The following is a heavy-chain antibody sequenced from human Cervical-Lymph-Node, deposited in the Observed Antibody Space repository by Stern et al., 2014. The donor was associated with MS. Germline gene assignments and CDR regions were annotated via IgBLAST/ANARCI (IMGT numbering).Heavy chain of an antibody. CDR2: ISADSGNT. Sequence: VQLVQSGTEVKKPGASVLVSCKASGYTFTTYGITWVRQAPGQGLEWMGWISADSGNTKYAQKFQDRDTMTRDTTTGTAYMEVRSLRSEDTAVYYCARDKMHAFDYWGQGTQVTVPS. V-gene: IGHV1-18*01. CDR3: ARDKMHAFDY. J-gene: IGHJ4*02. D-gene: IGHD2-8*01. CDR1: GYTFTTYG.